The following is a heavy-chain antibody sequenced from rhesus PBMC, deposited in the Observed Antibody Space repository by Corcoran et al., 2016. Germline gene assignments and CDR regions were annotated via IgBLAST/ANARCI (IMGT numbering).Heavy chain of an antibody. V-gene: IGHV3-54*02. D-gene: IGHD4-29*01. J-gene: IGHJ2*01. CDR1: GFTFSSYG. Sequence: EVQLVESGGGLVQPGGSLRLSCAASGFTFSSYGMHWVRQVPGKGLEWVAVISYDGIKKYYADSGKDRFPISRENSKNMLYLQMNNLKLEDTALYYCASGGYGSSHYYYFDLWGPGTPITISS. CDR2: ISYDGIKK. CDR3: ASGGYGSSHYYYFDL.